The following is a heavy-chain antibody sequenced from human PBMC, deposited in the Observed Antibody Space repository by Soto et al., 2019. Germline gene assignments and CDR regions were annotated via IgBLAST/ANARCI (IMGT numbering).Heavy chain of an antibody. J-gene: IGHJ4*02. Sequence: SETLSLTCTVSGGSITSGGYYWGWIRQHPGKGLEWIGHIYYSGSTNYNPSLKSRVTISADTSKNQVSLKLTSVTAADTAVYYCARDHPHSYGIYYFDYWGQGTLVTVSS. V-gene: IGHV4-61*08. D-gene: IGHD5-18*01. CDR3: ARDHPHSYGIYYFDY. CDR1: GGSITSGGYY. CDR2: IYYSGST.